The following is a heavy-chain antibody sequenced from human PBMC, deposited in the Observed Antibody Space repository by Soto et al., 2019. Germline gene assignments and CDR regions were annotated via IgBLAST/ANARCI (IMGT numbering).Heavy chain of an antibody. CDR2: ISPSANT. CDR3: ARATEVSGSAHTRPDF. Sequence: SKNPYLTCSLYSGSLSGCSWTCVRQTPGKGLEWIGEISPSANTNYSPSLKSRVSISVDTPKNQFSLNLTSLTAADTAVYYCARATEVSGSAHTRPDFWGQGSLV. D-gene: IGHD6-6*01. CDR1: SGSLSGCS. V-gene: IGHV4-34*01. J-gene: IGHJ4*02.